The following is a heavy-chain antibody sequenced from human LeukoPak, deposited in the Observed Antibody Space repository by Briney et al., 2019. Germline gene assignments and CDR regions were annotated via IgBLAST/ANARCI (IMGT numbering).Heavy chain of an antibody. CDR3: ATYHCSSTSCPPYYFDY. CDR2: ISYDGSNK. CDR1: GFTFSSYG. J-gene: IGHJ4*02. V-gene: IGHV3-30*03. D-gene: IGHD2-2*01. Sequence: PGGSLRLSCAASGFTFSSYGMHWVRQAPGKGLEWVAVISYDGSNKYYADSVKGRFTISRDNSKNTLYLQMNSLRAEDTAVYYCATYHCSSTSCPPYYFDYWGQGTLVTVSS.